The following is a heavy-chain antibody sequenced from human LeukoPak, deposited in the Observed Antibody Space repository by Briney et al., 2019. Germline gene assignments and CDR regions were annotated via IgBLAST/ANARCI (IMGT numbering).Heavy chain of an antibody. CDR3: AREDIVVVTARVVDYYYYGMDV. D-gene: IGHD2-21*02. V-gene: IGHV3-30-3*01. CDR1: GFTFSSYW. J-gene: IGHJ6*02. CDR2: ISYDGSNK. Sequence: PGGSLRLSCAASGFTFSSYWMSWVRQAPGKGLEWVAVISYDGSNKYYADSVKGRFTISRDNSKNTLYLQMNSLRAEDTAVYYCAREDIVVVTARVVDYYYYGMDVWGQGTTVTVSS.